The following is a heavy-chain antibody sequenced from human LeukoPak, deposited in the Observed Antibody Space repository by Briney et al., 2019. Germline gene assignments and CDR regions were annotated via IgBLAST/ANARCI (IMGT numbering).Heavy chain of an antibody. CDR1: GFTFSSDA. D-gene: IGHD2-8*01. CDR2: ISYDGSNK. J-gene: IGHJ4*02. V-gene: IGHV3-30-3*01. CDR3: ARGGANFFDY. Sequence: PGGSLRLSCGPSGFTFSSDAMHWVRQAPGKGLEWVATISYDGSNKNYADSVKGRFTISRDNSKNTLYLQMNSLRVEDTAVYYCARGGANFFDYWGQGALVTVSS.